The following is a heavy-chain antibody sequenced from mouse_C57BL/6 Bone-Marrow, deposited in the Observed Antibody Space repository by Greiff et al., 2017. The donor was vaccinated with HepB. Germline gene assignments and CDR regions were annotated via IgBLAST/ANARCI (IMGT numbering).Heavy chain of an antibody. CDR2: ISDGGSYT. J-gene: IGHJ2*01. V-gene: IGHV5-4*01. Sequence: EVQGVESGGGLVKPGGSLKLSCAASGFTFSSYAMSWVRQTPEKRLEWVATISDGGSYTYYPDNVKGRFTISRDNAKNNLYLQMSHLKSEDTAMYYCARAGTGFDYWGQGTTLTVSS. D-gene: IGHD4-1*01. CDR3: ARAGTGFDY. CDR1: GFTFSSYA.